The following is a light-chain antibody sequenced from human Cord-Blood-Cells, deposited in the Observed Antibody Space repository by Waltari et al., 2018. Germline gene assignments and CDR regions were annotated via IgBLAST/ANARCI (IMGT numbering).Light chain of an antibody. CDR3: QQYNNWPPRWT. V-gene: IGKV3-15*01. Sequence: IVMTHSPAPLSVSPGESATLSCRASQSVSSNLAWYQQKPGQAPRRLIYAASTRATGIPARFSGSGSGTEFTLTISSLQSEDFAVYYCQQYNNWPPRWTFGQGTKVEIK. CDR1: QSVSSN. J-gene: IGKJ1*01. CDR2: AAS.